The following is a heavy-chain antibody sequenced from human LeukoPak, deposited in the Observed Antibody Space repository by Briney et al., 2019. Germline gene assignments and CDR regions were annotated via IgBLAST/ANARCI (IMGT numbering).Heavy chain of an antibody. J-gene: IGHJ4*02. CDR2: ISGSGGST. D-gene: IGHD1-14*01. CDR3: ANVNNRIHLLDY. CDR1: GFTFSSYA. V-gene: IGHV3-23*01. Sequence: GGSLRLSCAASGFTFSSYAMSWVRQAPGKGLEWVSAISGSGGSTYYADSVKGRFTTSRDNSKNTLYLQMNSLRAEDTAVYYCANVNNRIHLLDYWGQGTLVTVSS.